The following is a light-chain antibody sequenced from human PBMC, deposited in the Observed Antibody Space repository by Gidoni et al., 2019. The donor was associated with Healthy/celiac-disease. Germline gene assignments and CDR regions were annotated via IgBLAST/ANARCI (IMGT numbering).Light chain of an antibody. CDR2: DAS. CDR1: QSVSSN. J-gene: IGKJ1*01. CDR3: QQYNNWPPWT. Sequence: EIVMTQSPATLSVSPGERATLSRRASQSVSSNLACYQQKPGQAPRLLIYDASTRATGIPARFSGSGSGTEFTLTISSRQSEDFAVYYCQQYNNWPPWTFGQGTKVEIK. V-gene: IGKV3-15*01.